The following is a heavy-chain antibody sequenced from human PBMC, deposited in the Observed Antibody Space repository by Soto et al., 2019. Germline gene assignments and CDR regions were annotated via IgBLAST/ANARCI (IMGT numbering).Heavy chain of an antibody. CDR2: IYYSGST. CDR3: ARANCHIMGADAFDI. D-gene: IGHD1-26*01. CDR1: GGSISSYY. V-gene: IGHV4-59*08. Sequence: SETLSLTCTVSGGSISSYYWSWIRQPPGKGLEWIGYIYYSGSTNYNPSLKSRVTISVDTSKNQFSLKLSSVTAADTAVYYCARANCHIMGADAFDIPGQGTMVTVSS. J-gene: IGHJ3*02.